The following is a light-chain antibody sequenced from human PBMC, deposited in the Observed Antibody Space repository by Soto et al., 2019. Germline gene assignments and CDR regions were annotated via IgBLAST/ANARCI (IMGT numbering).Light chain of an antibody. CDR3: GTWASSLSTGV. Sequence: QSVLTQPPSVSAAPGQKVTISCSGSSSNIGNNFVSWYQQVPGTAPKLLIYDNNKRPSGIPDRFSGSKSRTSATLGITGLQTGGEADYYCGTWASSLSTGVFGGGTKLTV. J-gene: IGLJ3*02. V-gene: IGLV1-51*01. CDR2: DNN. CDR1: SSNIGNNF.